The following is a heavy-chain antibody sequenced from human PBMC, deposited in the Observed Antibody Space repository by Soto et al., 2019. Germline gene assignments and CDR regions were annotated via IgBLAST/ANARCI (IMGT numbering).Heavy chain of an antibody. CDR3: ARVKMWMVYAKTNWFDP. J-gene: IGHJ5*02. Sequence: ASVKVSCKASGGTFSSYAISWVRQAPGQGLEWMGGIIPIFGTANYAQKFQGRVTITADESTSTAYMELSSLRSEDTAVYYCARVKMWMVYAKTNWFDPWGQGTLVTVSS. CDR2: IIPIFGTA. D-gene: IGHD2-8*01. V-gene: IGHV1-69*13. CDR1: GGTFSSYA.